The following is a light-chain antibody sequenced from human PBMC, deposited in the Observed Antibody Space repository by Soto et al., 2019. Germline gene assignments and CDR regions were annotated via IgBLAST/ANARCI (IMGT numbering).Light chain of an antibody. J-gene: IGKJ1*01. V-gene: IGKV1-27*01. CDR2: GAS. CDR1: QGISNY. CDR3: QNYYCAPRT. Sequence: DIQMTQSPSSLSASVGDRVTITCRASQGISNYLAWYQQKPGKVPELLIYGASTLQPGVPSRFTGSGSGTDFALTISSLQPEDIATYYCQNYYCAPRTFGQETKVELK.